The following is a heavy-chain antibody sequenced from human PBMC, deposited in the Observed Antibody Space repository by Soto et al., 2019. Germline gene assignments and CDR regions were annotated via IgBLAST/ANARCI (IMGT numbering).Heavy chain of an antibody. Sequence: SETLSLTCAVYGGSFSGYYWSWIRQPPGKGLECIGYIYYNGNTNYTPSLKSRVTISVDTSKNQFTLNLNSVTAADTAVYYCARHATRSYDYWGQGTLVTVSS. CDR1: GGSFSGYY. CDR3: ARHATRSYDY. J-gene: IGHJ4*02. V-gene: IGHV4-59*08. CDR2: IYYNGNT.